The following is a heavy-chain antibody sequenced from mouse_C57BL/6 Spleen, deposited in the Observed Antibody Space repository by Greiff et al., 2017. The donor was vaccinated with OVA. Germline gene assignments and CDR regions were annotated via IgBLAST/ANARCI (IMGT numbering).Heavy chain of an antibody. V-gene: IGHV5-17*01. CDR1: GFTFSDYG. J-gene: IGHJ1*03. CDR3: ARQYDYDWYFDV. Sequence: EVQVVESGGGLVKPGGSLELSCAASGFTFSDYGMHWVRQAPEKGLEWVAYISSGSSTIYYADTVKGRFTISRDNAKNTLFLQMTSLRSEDTAMYYCARQYDYDWYFDVWGTGTTVTVSS. D-gene: IGHD2-4*01. CDR2: ISSGSSTI.